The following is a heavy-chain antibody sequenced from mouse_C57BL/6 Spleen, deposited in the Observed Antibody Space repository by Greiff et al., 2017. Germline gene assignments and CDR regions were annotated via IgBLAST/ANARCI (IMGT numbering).Heavy chain of an antibody. J-gene: IGHJ1*03. CDR2: ISSGGSYT. V-gene: IGHV5-6*01. Sequence: EVQRVESGGDLVKPGGSLKLSCAASGFTFSSYGMSWVRQTPDQRLEWVATISSGGSYTYYTDSVKGRFTISRDNATNTLYLQLSSLKSEDTAMYYGGRAYDYGGNWYFAVWGTGTPVTVSA. CDR1: GFTFSSYG. D-gene: IGHD2-4*01. CDR3: GRAYDYGGNWYFAV.